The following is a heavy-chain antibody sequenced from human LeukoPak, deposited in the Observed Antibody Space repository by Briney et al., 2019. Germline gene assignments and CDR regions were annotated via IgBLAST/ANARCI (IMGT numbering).Heavy chain of an antibody. CDR2: IYGNDDK. CDR1: GFSLNTNAGA. D-gene: IGHD4-17*01. J-gene: IGHJ4*02. CDR3: VHRTMVTSVDH. Sequence: SGPTLVKPTQALTLTCTFSGFSLNTNAGAVGWVRQPPGQALEWLTFIYGNDDKRYSPPLASRLTITKDTSKNQVVLTMTDMDYVDTATYYCVHRTMVTSVDHWGQGTLVPVSS. V-gene: IGHV2-5*01.